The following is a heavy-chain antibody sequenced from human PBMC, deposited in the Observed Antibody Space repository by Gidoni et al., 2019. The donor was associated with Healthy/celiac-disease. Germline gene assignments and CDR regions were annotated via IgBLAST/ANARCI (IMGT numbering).Heavy chain of an antibody. CDR1: GFSLSTRGVG. J-gene: IGHJ4*02. CDR3: AHAARYYYDSSGYYLGPRIAPLDY. D-gene: IGHD3-22*01. V-gene: IGHV2-5*02. CDR2: IYWDDDK. Sequence: QITLKESGPTLVQPTQTLTLTCTFSGFSLSTRGVGVGWIRQPPGKALEWLALIYWDDDKRHSPSLKSRLTITKDTSKNQVVLTMNNMDPVDTATYYGAHAARYYYDSSGYYLGPRIAPLDYWGKGTLVTVSS.